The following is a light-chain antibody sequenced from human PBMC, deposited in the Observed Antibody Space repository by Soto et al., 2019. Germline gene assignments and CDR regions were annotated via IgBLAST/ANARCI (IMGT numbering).Light chain of an antibody. Sequence: DIQLTQSPSFLSASVGDRVTITCRASQSISSYLAWYQQKPGKAPKLLIYAASTLQSGVPSRFSGSGSGTEFTLTISSLQAEDFATYYCQQLNSYPYTFGQGTKLEIK. V-gene: IGKV1-9*01. J-gene: IGKJ2*01. CDR1: QSISSY. CDR2: AAS. CDR3: QQLNSYPYT.